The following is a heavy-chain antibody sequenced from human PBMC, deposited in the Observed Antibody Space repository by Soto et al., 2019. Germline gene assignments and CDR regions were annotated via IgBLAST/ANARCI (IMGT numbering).Heavy chain of an antibody. D-gene: IGHD4-4*01. V-gene: IGHV3-23*01. CDR3: AKGGQYSNSPFDN. CDR1: GFTFSNYA. CDR2: ISDSGGTT. J-gene: IGHJ4*02. Sequence: GSLRLSCAASGFTFSNYAMSWVRQAPGKGLEWVSGISDSGGTTYYADPVRGRFAITRDNSKNTLYLQMNSLRAEDTAVYYCAKGGQYSNSPFDNWGQGTLVTVSS.